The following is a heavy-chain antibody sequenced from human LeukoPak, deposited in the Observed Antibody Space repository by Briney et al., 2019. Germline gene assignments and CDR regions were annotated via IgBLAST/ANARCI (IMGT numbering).Heavy chain of an antibody. CDR2: IYTSGST. Sequence: SETLSLTCTVSGGSISSYYWSWIRQPAGKGLEWIGRIYTSGSTNYNPSLKSRVTMSVDTSKSQFSLKLSSVTAADTAVYYCARGLGYGGLKVLGYWGQGTLVTVSS. D-gene: IGHD4-23*01. V-gene: IGHV4-4*07. CDR3: ARGLGYGGLKVLGY. J-gene: IGHJ4*02. CDR1: GGSISSYY.